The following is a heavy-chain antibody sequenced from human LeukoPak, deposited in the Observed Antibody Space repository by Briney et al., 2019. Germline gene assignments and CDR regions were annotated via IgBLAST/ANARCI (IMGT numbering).Heavy chain of an antibody. Sequence: PGGSLRLSCAASGFTFSSYSMNWVRQAPGKGLEWVSSISSSSSYIYYADSVKGRFTISRDNAKNSLYLQMNSLRAEDTAVYYCARDRDIGVEPTRSALDSWGQGTLVIVSS. CDR2: ISSSSSYI. J-gene: IGHJ4*02. CDR3: ARDRDIGVEPTRSALDS. D-gene: IGHD2-2*01. CDR1: GFTFSSYS. V-gene: IGHV3-21*01.